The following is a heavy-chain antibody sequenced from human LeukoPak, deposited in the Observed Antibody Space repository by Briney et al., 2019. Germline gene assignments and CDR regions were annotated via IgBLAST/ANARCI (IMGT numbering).Heavy chain of an antibody. J-gene: IGHJ4*02. CDR3: ARAQGAIVVVPAAIGLDY. CDR2: INPNSGGT. V-gene: IGHV1-2*02. Sequence: ASVKVSCKASGYTFTGYYMHWARQAPGQGLEWMGWINPNSGGTNYAQKFQGRVTMTRDTSISTAYMELSRLRSDDTAVYYCARAQGAIVVVPAAIGLDYWGQGTLVTVSS. D-gene: IGHD2-2*02. CDR1: GYTFTGYY.